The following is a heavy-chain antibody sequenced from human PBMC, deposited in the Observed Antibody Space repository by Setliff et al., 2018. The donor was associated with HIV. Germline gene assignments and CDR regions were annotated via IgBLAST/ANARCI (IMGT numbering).Heavy chain of an antibody. CDR1: GGSFSSYF. CDR3: ARVLFGQSGSYKNYYFDY. D-gene: IGHD3-10*01. V-gene: IGHV4-59*01. J-gene: IGHJ4*02. Sequence: SETLSLTCIVSGGSFSSYFWSWIRQSPGKGLEWIGNIYDTGKINYNPSLKGRVTMSKDMSEDQFSLNLRSVTAADTATYYCARVLFGQSGSYKNYYFDYWGQGTLVTVSS. CDR2: IYDTGKI.